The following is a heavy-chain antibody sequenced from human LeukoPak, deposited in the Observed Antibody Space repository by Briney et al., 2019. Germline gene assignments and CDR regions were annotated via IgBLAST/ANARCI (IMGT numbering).Heavy chain of an antibody. CDR1: GFTFSGYA. J-gene: IGHJ4*02. Sequence: PGGSLRLSCAASGFTFSGYAMNWVRQAPGKGLEWVSSINSGGGSTYYADSVKGRFTISRDNSKNTLSLQMNSLRAEDTAVYYCAKGHSGNYYSFDSWGQGTLVTVSS. CDR2: INSGGGST. D-gene: IGHD1-26*01. CDR3: AKGHSGNYYSFDS. V-gene: IGHV3-23*01.